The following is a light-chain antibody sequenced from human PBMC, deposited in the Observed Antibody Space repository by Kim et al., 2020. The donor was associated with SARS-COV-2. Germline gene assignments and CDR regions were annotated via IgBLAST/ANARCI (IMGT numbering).Light chain of an antibody. Sequence: EIVMTQSPATLSVSPGERVTLSCRASQSVSRNLAWYQQKPGQAPRLLISGASTWATGIPARFSGSGSGTEFTLTISSLQSEDFAVYYCQQYNNWPYTLGQGTKLEI. J-gene: IGKJ2*01. CDR3: QQYNNWPYT. V-gene: IGKV3-15*01. CDR2: GAS. CDR1: QSVSRN.